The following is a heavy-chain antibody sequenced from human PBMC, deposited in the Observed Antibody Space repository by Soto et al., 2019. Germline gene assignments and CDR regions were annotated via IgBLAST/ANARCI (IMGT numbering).Heavy chain of an antibody. V-gene: IGHV3-30-3*01. CDR2: ISYDGSNK. Sequence: QVQLVESGGGVVQPGRSLRLSCAASGFTFSSYAMHWVRQAPGKGLEWVAVISYDGSNKYYADSVKGRFTISRDNSKNTLYLQMNSLRAEDTAVYYCAREIVKKAVAGFGCLLYWCQGTLVTVSS. J-gene: IGHJ4*02. D-gene: IGHD6-19*01. CDR3: AREIVKKAVAGFGCLLY. CDR1: GFTFSSYA.